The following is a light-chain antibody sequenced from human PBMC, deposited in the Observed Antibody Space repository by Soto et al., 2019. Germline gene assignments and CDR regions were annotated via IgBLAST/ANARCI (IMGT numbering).Light chain of an antibody. V-gene: IGKV3D-20*02. J-gene: IGKJ5*01. CDR1: QSLSSSF. Sequence: EIVLTQSPGTLSLSPGERATLSCRASQSLSSSFLAWYQQKPGQAPRLLIYDASNRATGIPARFSGSGSGTDFTLTISSLEPEDFAVYCCQQRSNWPITFGQGTRLEIK. CDR2: DAS. CDR3: QQRSNWPIT.